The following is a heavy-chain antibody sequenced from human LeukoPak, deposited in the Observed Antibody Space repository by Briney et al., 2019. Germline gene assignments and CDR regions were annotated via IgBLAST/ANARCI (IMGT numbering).Heavy chain of an antibody. CDR3: ARLKSTAGTGWWFDP. CDR2: INWNGGST. J-gene: IGHJ5*02. CDR1: GFTFDDYG. D-gene: IGHD6-13*01. Sequence: GGSLRLSCAASGFTFDDYGMSWVRQAPGKGLEWVSGINWNGGSTGYADSVKGRFTISRDNAKNSLYLQMNSLRAEDTALYYCARLKSTAGTGWWFDPWGQGTLVTVSS. V-gene: IGHV3-20*04.